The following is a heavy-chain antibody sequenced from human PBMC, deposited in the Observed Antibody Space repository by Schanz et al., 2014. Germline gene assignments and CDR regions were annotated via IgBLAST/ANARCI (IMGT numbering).Heavy chain of an antibody. J-gene: IGHJ4*02. Sequence: EVQLVESGGGLVQPGGSLRLSCAGSGFSFSTYAMNWVRQAPGKGLEWVSSISSTSTYLYYADSVKGRFTISRDSARNSLYLQMSSLRAEDTAVYYCAREKRRTEVVLDHWGQGTLVTVS. CDR1: GFSFSTYA. CDR2: ISSTSTYL. V-gene: IGHV3-21*01. CDR3: AREKRRTEVVLDH.